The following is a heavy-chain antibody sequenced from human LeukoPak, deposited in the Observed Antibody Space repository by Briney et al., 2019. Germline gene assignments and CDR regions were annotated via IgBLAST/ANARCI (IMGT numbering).Heavy chain of an antibody. CDR3: AREAIVVVPAAILNNWFDP. D-gene: IGHD2-2*01. Sequence: SETLSLTCTVSGGSISSYYWSWIRQPPGKGLEWIGRIYTSGSTNYNPSLKSRVTMSVDTSKNQFSLKLSSVTAADTAVYYCAREAIVVVPAAILNNWFDPWGQGTLVTVSS. CDR1: GGSISSYY. V-gene: IGHV4-4*07. CDR2: IYTSGST. J-gene: IGHJ5*02.